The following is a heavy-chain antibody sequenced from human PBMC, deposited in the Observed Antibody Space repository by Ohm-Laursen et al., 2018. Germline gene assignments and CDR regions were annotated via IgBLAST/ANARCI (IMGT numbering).Heavy chain of an antibody. CDR2: MKHDGSEK. J-gene: IGHJ4*02. Sequence: SLRLSCAASGFTFSNYWMNWVRQAPGKGLEWVANMKHDGSEKYYVDSVKGRFTISRDSAKNSLYLQMNSLRAEDTAVYFCHGAGYWGQGTLVTVSS. V-gene: IGHV3-7*01. CDR1: GFTFSNYW. CDR3: HGAGY. D-gene: IGHD4-17*01.